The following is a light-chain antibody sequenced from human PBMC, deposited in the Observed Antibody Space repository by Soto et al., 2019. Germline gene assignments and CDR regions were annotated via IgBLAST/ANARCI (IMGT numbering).Light chain of an antibody. Sequence: DIQMTQSPSSLSASVGDRVIITCRTSQSISNYLNWYQHKPGKAPKALISAASNLQSGVPSRFSGSGSGTVFTLTISSLQPEDFATYFCQQSYTLSPLTFGGGTKVEIK. V-gene: IGKV1-39*01. J-gene: IGKJ4*01. CDR2: AAS. CDR1: QSISNY. CDR3: QQSYTLSPLT.